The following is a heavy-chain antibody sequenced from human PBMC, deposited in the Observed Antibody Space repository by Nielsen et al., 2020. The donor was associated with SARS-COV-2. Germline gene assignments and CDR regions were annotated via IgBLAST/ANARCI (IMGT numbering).Heavy chain of an antibody. V-gene: IGHV1-18*04. CDR3: AKPITNNYYYYYMDV. J-gene: IGHJ6*03. Sequence: ASVKVSCKASGYTFTNYGISWVRQAPGQGLEWMGWISGYNGDTNYAQKFQGRVTMTTDTSTSTAYMELRSLRSDDTAVYYCAKPITNNYYYYYMDVWGKGTRVPSP. CDR2: ISGYNGDT. CDR1: GYTFTNYG. D-gene: IGHD1-1*01.